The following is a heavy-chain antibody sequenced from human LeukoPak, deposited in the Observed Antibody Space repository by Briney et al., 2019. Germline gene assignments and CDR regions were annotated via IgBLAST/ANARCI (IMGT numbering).Heavy chain of an antibody. CDR2: IIPIFGTA. V-gene: IGHV1-69*13. CDR1: GGTFSSYA. Sequence: SVTVSCKASGGTFSSYAISWVWQAPGQGLEWMGGIIPIFGTANYAQKFQGRVTITADESTSTAYMELSSLRSEDTAVYYCARDREYYDFWSGYYRTYYYYYGMDVWGQGTTVTVSS. CDR3: ARDREYYDFWSGYYRTYYYYYGMDV. D-gene: IGHD3-3*01. J-gene: IGHJ6*02.